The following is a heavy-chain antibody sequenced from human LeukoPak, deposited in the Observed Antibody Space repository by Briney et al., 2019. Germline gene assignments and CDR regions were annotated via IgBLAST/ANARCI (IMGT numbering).Heavy chain of an antibody. CDR1: GFTVSSNY. J-gene: IGHJ4*02. CDR2: IYSGGST. CDR3: TARVYYDYVWGSYRYTPFDY. Sequence: GGSLRLSCAASGFTVSSNYMSWVRQAPGKGLEWVSVIYSGGSTYYADSVKGRFTISRDDSKNTLYLQMNSLKTEDTAVYYCTARVYYDYVWGSYRYTPFDYWGQGTLVTVSS. D-gene: IGHD3-16*02. V-gene: IGHV3-66*01.